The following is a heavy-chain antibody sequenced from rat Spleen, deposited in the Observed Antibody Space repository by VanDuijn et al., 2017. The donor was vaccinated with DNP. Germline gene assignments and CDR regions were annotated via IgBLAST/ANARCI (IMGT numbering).Heavy chain of an antibody. CDR1: GFTFNNYW. D-gene: IGHD1-11*01. CDR3: ARLNNYGAYYFDY. V-gene: IGHV5-31*01. CDR2: ITSSGGRT. Sequence: EVRLVESGGDLVQPGRSLKLSCVASGFTFNNYWMTWIRQVPGKGLEWVASITSSGGRTYYPDSVKGRFTISRDNAKNTLYLQMNSLRSEDTATYYCARLNNYGAYYFDYWGPGVMVTVSS. J-gene: IGHJ2*01.